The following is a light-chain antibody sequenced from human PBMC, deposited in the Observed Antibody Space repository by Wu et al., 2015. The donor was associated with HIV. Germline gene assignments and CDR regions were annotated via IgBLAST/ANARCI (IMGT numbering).Light chain of an antibody. CDR1: QSISHND. J-gene: IGKJ3*01. Sequence: VVLMQSPGTLSLSPGERATISCRATQSISHNDLAWYQRKSGQAPRLLVYGTSIRGAGVPDRFSGSGSGTNFSLVISRIEPDDFAVCFCQQSTRSYRYTFGQGTRVDLK. CDR3: QQSTRSYRYT. V-gene: IGKV3-20*01. CDR2: GTS.